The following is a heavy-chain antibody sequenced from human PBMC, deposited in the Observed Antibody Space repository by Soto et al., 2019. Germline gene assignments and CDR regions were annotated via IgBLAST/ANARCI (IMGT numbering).Heavy chain of an antibody. J-gene: IGHJ6*04. CDR2: IYHSGST. CDR3: ARVPLNSVGATPGMVF. D-gene: IGHD1-26*01. Sequence: SETLSLTCVVSGGSISSSNWWSWVRQPPGKGLEWIGEIYHSGSTNYNPSLKSRVTISVDKSKNQFSLKLSSVTAADTAVYYCARVPLNSVGATPGMVFRGKGTTVTVST. V-gene: IGHV4-4*02. CDR1: GGSISSSNW.